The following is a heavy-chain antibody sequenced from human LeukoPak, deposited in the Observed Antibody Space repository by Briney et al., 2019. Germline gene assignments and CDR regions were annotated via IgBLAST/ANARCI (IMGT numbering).Heavy chain of an antibody. D-gene: IGHD1-1*01. Sequence: GGSLRLSCAASGFTFSNYWVHWVRRAPGKGLEWVSAISGSGGSTYYADSVKGRFTISRDNSKNTLYLQMNSLRAEDTAVYYCAKDELERRYYYYYYGMDVWGQGTTVTVSS. CDR2: ISGSGGST. CDR1: GFTFSNYW. V-gene: IGHV3-23*01. J-gene: IGHJ6*02. CDR3: AKDELERRYYYYYYGMDV.